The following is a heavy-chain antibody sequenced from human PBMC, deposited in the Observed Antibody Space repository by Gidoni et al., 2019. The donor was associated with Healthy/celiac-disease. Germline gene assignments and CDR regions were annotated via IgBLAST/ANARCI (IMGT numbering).Heavy chain of an antibody. Sequence: QLLLVQSGAEVKKPGSSVQVSCNASGVTFSSYAISWVRKAPGQGLDWMGGIIPIFGTANYAQKFQGRVTITADESTSTAYMELSSLRSEDTAVYYCARGPAAIPTYNWFDPWGQGTLVTVSS. V-gene: IGHV1-69*01. CDR3: ARGPAAIPTYNWFDP. D-gene: IGHD2-2*01. CDR1: GVTFSSYA. CDR2: IIPIFGTA. J-gene: IGHJ5*02.